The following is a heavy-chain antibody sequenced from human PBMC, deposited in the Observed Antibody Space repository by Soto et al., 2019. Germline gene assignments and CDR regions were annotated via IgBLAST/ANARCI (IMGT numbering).Heavy chain of an antibody. V-gene: IGHV4-4*02. J-gene: IGHJ6*02. CDR3: ARNRDNSDTRGMHV. Sequence: GKGLEWIGQIYHGGSSNYNPSLKSRVTISVDKSKNQFSLKLSSVTAADTAVYYCARNRDNSDTRGMHVWCHGHTVSASS. D-gene: IGHD1-26*01. CDR2: IYHGGSS.